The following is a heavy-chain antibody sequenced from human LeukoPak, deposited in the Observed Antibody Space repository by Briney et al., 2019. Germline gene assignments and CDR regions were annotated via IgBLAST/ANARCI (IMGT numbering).Heavy chain of an antibody. Sequence: GASVKVSCKASGGTFSSYAISWVRQAPGKGLEWMGGFDPEDGETIYAQKFQGRVTMTEDTSTDAAYMELSSLRSEDTAVYYCARAGCSGGSCYMDAAFDIWGQGTMVTVSS. CDR2: FDPEDGET. J-gene: IGHJ3*02. CDR1: GGTFSSYA. V-gene: IGHV1-24*01. D-gene: IGHD2-15*01. CDR3: ARAGCSGGSCYMDAAFDI.